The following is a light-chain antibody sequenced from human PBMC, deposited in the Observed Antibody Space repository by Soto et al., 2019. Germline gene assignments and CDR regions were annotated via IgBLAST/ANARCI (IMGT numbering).Light chain of an antibody. CDR2: GAS. CDR3: QKYNNGPRWT. V-gene: IGKV3-15*01. CDR1: QSVSSN. Sequence: EIVMTQSPATLSVSPGERATLSCRASQSVSSNLAWYQQKPGQAPRLLIYGASTRATGIPARFSGSGSGTEFTLPISGLQSEDFAVYYCQKYNNGPRWTFGQGTKGK. J-gene: IGKJ1*01.